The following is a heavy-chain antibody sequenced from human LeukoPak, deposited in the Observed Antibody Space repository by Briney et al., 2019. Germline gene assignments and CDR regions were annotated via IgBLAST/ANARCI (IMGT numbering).Heavy chain of an antibody. V-gene: IGHV3-66*01. D-gene: IGHD2-15*01. CDR1: GFTVNSNF. CDR2: IQTGGRT. J-gene: IGHJ4*02. Sequence: GGSLRLSCAASGFTVNSNFMTWVRQAPGEGLEWVSVIQTGGRTYYADSVRGRFTISRDTSENTLYLQMNSLIVEDSAVYFCVRGRVDLSYFDSWGQGTLVTVSS. CDR3: VRGRVDLSYFDS.